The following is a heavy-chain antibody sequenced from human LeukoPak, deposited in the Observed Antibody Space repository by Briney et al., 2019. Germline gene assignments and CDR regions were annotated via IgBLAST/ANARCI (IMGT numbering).Heavy chain of an antibody. Sequence: GGSLRLSCAASGFTFSSYWMSWVRQAPGKGLEWMANIKQDGSEKYYVDSVKGRFTISRDNAKNSLYLQMNSLRAEDTAVYYCAREGERLAGSYPPGADAFDIWGQGTMVTVSS. J-gene: IGHJ3*02. CDR1: GFTFSSYW. CDR2: IKQDGSEK. D-gene: IGHD1-26*01. CDR3: AREGERLAGSYPPGADAFDI. V-gene: IGHV3-7*01.